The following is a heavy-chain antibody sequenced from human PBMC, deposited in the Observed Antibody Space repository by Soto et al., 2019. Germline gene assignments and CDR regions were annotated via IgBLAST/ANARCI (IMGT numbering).Heavy chain of an antibody. V-gene: IGHV1-18*04. CDR2: ISAYNGNT. D-gene: IGHD3-10*01. J-gene: IGHJ5*02. CDR3: ARDSGSYSGHWFDP. Sequence: ASVKVSCKASGYSFTSYGINWVRQAPGQGLEWTGWISAYNGNTKYAQRFQGRVTMTTDTSTRTAYMELRSLRSDDTAVYYCARDSGSYSGHWFDPWGQGTLVTVSS. CDR1: GYSFTSYG.